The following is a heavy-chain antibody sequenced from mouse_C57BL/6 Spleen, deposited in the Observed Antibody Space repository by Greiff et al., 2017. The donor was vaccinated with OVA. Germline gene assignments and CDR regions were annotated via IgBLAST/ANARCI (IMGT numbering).Heavy chain of an antibody. D-gene: IGHD1-1*01. CDR3: ARPGMGVVAPFAY. V-gene: IGHV8-12*01. CDR2: SYWDDDK. Sequence: QVTLKESGPGLLQPSQTLSLTCSFSGFTLRTSGMGVGWIRQPPGKGLEGLAHSYWDDDKRDHPSLQSRPTISKDTSRNQVFLQITSVDTADTATYYCARPGMGVVAPFAYWGQGTLVTVSA. J-gene: IGHJ3*01. CDR1: GFTLRTSGMG.